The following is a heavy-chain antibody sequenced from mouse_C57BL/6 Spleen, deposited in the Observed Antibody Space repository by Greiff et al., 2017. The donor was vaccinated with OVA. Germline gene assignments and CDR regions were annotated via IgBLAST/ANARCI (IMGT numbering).Heavy chain of an antibody. J-gene: IGHJ2*01. V-gene: IGHV1-42*01. CDR1: GYSFTGYY. CDR3: ARIRSYYDYDVDD. Sequence: VQLQQSGPELVKPGASVKISCKASGYSFTGYYMNWVKQSSEKSLEWIGEINPSTGGTTYNQKFKAKATLTVDKSSSTAYMQLKSLTSEDSAVYYYARIRSYYDYDVDDWGQGTTLTVSS. D-gene: IGHD2-4*01. CDR2: INPSTGGT.